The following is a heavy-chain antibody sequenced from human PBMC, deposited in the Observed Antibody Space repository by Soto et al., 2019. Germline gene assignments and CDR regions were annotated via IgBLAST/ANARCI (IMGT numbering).Heavy chain of an antibody. CDR1: GYTFTGYY. Sequence: ASVKVSCKASGYTFTGYYMHWVRQAPVQGLEWMGWINPNSGGTNYAQKFQGRVTMTRDTSTSTAYMYLSRLRSDDTAVYYCARASPSDDTLTVYRAPDDYYYGVEVGGQGTTVTVAS. J-gene: IGHJ6*02. D-gene: IGHD3-9*01. V-gene: IGHV1-2*02. CDR2: INPNSGGT. CDR3: ARASPSDDTLTVYRAPDDYYYGVEV.